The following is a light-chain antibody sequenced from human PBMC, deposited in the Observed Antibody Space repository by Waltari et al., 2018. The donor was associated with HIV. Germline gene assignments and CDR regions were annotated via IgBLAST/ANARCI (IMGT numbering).Light chain of an antibody. CDR2: WAS. Sequence: DIVMTQSPDSLAVSLGERAPINCKSSQSVLYSSNNKNYLAWYQQKPGQPPKLLIYWASTRESGVPYRFSGSGSQTDFTLTISSLQAEDVAVYYCQQYYSTLRTFGQGTKVEIK. CDR3: QQYYSTLRT. J-gene: IGKJ1*01. V-gene: IGKV4-1*01. CDR1: QSVLYSSNNKNY.